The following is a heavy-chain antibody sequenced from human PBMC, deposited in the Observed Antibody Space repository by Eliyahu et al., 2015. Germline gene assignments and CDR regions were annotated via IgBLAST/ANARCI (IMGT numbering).Heavy chain of an antibody. CDR2: TYYTGTA. CDR3: ARLSYVASKYYLDV. Sequence: QVQLQESGPRLVKPSETLSLTCTVSNGSISGSFWAWIRQPPRGGLEWIDSTYYTGTADSNPSLKGRVTISVDTSRSQISLKMTSVTAADTATYYCARLSYVASKYYLDVWGQGILVAVS. CDR1: NGSISGSF. D-gene: IGHD3-10*02. V-gene: IGHV4-59*01. J-gene: IGHJ4*02.